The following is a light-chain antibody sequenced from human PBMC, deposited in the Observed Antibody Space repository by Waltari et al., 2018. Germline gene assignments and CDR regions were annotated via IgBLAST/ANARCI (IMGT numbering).Light chain of an antibody. CDR3: QQSYSNRWS. CDR2: AAS. J-gene: IGKJ1*01. CDR1: QTISTF. Sequence: DIQMTQSQTSLSASVGDRVTITCRASQTISTFLNWYQQKPGKAPRVLIYAASSRLSGVPSRFSGSGSGTDFTLTISSLQPDDFATYYCQQSYSNRWSFGQGTKVEIK. V-gene: IGKV1-39*01.